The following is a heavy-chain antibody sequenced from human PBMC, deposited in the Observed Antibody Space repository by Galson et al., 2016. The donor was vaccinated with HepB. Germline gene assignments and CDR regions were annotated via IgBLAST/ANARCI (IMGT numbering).Heavy chain of an antibody. CDR1: GFTFRSYA. V-gene: IGHV3-21*04. Sequence: SLRLSCAASGFTFRSYAMNWVRQAPGKGLEWVSSISSSSTYIYYADSVKGRFTISRDNSKNTLYLQMNSLRAEDTAVYYCAREDPTIAAASFDYWGQGTLVTVSS. D-gene: IGHD6-13*01. CDR3: AREDPTIAAASFDY. J-gene: IGHJ4*02. CDR2: ISSSSTYI.